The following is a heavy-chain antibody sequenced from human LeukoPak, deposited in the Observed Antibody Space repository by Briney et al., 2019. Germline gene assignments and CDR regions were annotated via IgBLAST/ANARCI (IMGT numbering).Heavy chain of an antibody. V-gene: IGHV4-4*07. J-gene: IGHJ4*02. CDR1: GGSISSYY. D-gene: IGHD3-16*02. CDR3: ARMGLNPLGYPTYFDY. Sequence: PSETLSLTCTVSGGSISSYYWSWIRQPAGKGLEWIGRIYTSGSTNYNPSLKSRVTMSVDTSKNQFPLKLSSVTAADTAVYYCARMGLNPLGYPTYFDYWGQGTLVTVSS. CDR2: IYTSGST.